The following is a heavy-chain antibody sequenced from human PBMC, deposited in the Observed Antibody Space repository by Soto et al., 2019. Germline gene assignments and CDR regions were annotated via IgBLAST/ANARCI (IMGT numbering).Heavy chain of an antibody. V-gene: IGHV4-59*12. CDR2: FYHSGST. D-gene: IGHD6-19*01. CDR3: ARVGIAVAVYYYYYGMDV. J-gene: IGHJ6*02. Sequence: SETVSLTCTVSGASISDYYWSWIRQSPGKGLDWIGYFYHSGSTNYNPSLKSRVTISVDTSKNQFSLKLSSVTAADTAVYYCARVGIAVAVYYYYYGMDVWGQGTTVTVSS. CDR1: GASISDYY.